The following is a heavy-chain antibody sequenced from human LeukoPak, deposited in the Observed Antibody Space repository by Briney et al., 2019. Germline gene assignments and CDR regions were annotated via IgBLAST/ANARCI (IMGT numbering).Heavy chain of an antibody. D-gene: IGHD1-14*01. Sequence: GGSLRLSCAASGFTFSSYGMHWVRRAPGKGLEWVAVIWYDGSNKYYVDSVKGRFTISRDNSKSTLYLQMNSLRAEDTAVYYCARLRNDAFDIWGQGTVVTVSS. V-gene: IGHV3-33*01. J-gene: IGHJ3*02. CDR2: IWYDGSNK. CDR1: GFTFSSYG. CDR3: ARLRNDAFDI.